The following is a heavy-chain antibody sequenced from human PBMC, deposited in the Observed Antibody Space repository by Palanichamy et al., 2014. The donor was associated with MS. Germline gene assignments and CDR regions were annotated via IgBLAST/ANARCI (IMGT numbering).Heavy chain of an antibody. Sequence: EVQLVESGGYLVXPGGSLTLSCAASQFTVSTSYMNWVRQAPGKGLEWVSVIYADGSTYYADSVKGRFTISRDNSKNTLHLQMNSLRADDTAVYYCRPDHYANKGSWGQGILVTVSS. V-gene: IGHV3-66*02. CDR3: RPDHYANKGS. CDR2: IYADGST. CDR1: QFTVSTSY. D-gene: IGHD4-17*01. J-gene: IGHJ5*02.